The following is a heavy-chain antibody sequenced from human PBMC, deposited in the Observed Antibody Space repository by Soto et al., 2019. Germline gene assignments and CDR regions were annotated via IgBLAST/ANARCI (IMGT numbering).Heavy chain of an antibody. V-gene: IGHV4-4*07. Sequence: SETLSLTCTVSGGSISSYYWSWIRQPAGKGLEWIGRIYTSGSTNYNPSLKSRVTMSVDTSKNQFSLKLSSVTAEDTAVYYCARERHSSGWYDYYYGMDVWGQGTTVTVSS. J-gene: IGHJ6*02. CDR2: IYTSGST. CDR1: GGSISSYY. CDR3: ARERHSSGWYDYYYGMDV. D-gene: IGHD6-19*01.